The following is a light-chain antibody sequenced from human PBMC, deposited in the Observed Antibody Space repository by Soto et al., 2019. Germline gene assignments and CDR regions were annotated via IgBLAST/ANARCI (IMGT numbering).Light chain of an antibody. CDR3: SSFTASTTQV. V-gene: IGLV2-14*03. CDR2: DVN. J-gene: IGLJ1*01. CDR1: SSDVGCYNY. Sequence: QSVLTQPASVSGSPGQSITISCTGTSSDVGCYNYVSWYQQHPGKAPKLMIYDVNTRPSGVSNRFSGSKSGNTASLTISGLQAEDEADYYCSSFTASTTQVFGPGTKVTVL.